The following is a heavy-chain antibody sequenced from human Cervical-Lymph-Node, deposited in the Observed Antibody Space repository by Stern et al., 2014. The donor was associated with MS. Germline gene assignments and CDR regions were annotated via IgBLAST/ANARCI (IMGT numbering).Heavy chain of an antibody. CDR2: IYPADSDT. CDR3: ARLDSIQESAKRYIGSEWDY. D-gene: IGHD2-15*01. J-gene: IGHJ4*02. CDR1: GYSFANYW. Sequence: EVQLVESGTAVKKPGESLKISCKGSGYSFANYWIGWVRQMPGKGLEWMGIIYPADSDTRYNTSFPGQVTLSADNSISTTFLHWSSLKASDTAMYYCARLDSIQESAKRYIGSEWDYWGQGTLVTVSS. V-gene: IGHV5-51*01.